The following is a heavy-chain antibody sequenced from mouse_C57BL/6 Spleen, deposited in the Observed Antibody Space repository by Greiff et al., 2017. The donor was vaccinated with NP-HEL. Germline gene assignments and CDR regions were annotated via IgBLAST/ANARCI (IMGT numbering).Heavy chain of an antibody. J-gene: IGHJ1*03. Sequence: QVQLQQPGAELVMPGASVKLSCKASGYTFTSYWMHWVKQRPGQGLEWIGEIDPSDSYTNYNQKFKGKSTLTVDKSSSTAYMQLSSLTSEDSAVYYCATYGNYWYFDVWGTGTTVTVSS. D-gene: IGHD2-1*01. CDR3: ATYGNYWYFDV. CDR2: IDPSDSYT. CDR1: GYTFTSYW. V-gene: IGHV1-69*01.